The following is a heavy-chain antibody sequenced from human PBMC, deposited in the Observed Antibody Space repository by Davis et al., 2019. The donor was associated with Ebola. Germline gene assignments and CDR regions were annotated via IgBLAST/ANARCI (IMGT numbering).Heavy chain of an antibody. CDR2: IRPSNGVT. D-gene: IGHD2-15*01. V-gene: IGHV1-18*01. CDR1: GYTFSDYG. CDR3: ARDWDCTGGSCRNCFDP. Sequence: ASVKVSCKASGYTFSDYGISWVRHAPGQGLEWMGWIRPSNGVTKLAQNLQGRVTMTTDRSTSTVYMDLRSLTSDDTAVYYCARDWDCTGGSCRNCFDPWGQGTQVIVSA. J-gene: IGHJ5*02.